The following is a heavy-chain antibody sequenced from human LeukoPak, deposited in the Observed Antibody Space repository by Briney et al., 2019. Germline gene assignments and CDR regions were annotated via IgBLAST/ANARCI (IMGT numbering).Heavy chain of an antibody. Sequence: SETLSLTCTVPGGSISSYYWSWIRQPAGKGLEWIGRIYTSGSTNHNPSLKSRVTMSVDTSKNQFSLKLRSVTAADTAVYYCARMITAGQNYFDYWGQGTLVTVSS. D-gene: IGHD6-13*01. J-gene: IGHJ4*02. V-gene: IGHV4-4*07. CDR3: ARMITAGQNYFDY. CDR1: GGSISSYY. CDR2: IYTSGST.